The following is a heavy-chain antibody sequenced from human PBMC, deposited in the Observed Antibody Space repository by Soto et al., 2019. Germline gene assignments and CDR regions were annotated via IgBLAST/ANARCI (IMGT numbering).Heavy chain of an antibody. CDR2: INPNSGGT. V-gene: IGHV1-2*04. CDR3: ARSIATNNRLPY. J-gene: IGHJ4*02. Sequence: GASVKVSCKASGYTFTGYYMHWVRQAPGQGLEWMGWINPNSGGTNYAQKFQGWVTMTRDTSISTAYMELSRLRSDDTAVYYGARSIATNNRLPYWGQGTLVTVSS. CDR1: GYTFTGYY. D-gene: IGHD6-6*01.